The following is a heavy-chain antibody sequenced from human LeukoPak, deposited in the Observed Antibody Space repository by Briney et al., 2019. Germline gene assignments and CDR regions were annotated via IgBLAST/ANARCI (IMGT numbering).Heavy chain of an antibody. Sequence: GASVKVSCKASGYSFTGHYMHWVRQAPGQGLEWMGWINPKSGGTNYAQKFQGRVTMTRDTSISTAYMDMSSLRSDDTAVYYCARNIWFGESSDAFDMWGQGTMVTVSS. CDR1: GYSFTGHY. V-gene: IGHV1-2*02. D-gene: IGHD3-10*01. CDR3: ARNIWFGESSDAFDM. CDR2: INPKSGGT. J-gene: IGHJ3*02.